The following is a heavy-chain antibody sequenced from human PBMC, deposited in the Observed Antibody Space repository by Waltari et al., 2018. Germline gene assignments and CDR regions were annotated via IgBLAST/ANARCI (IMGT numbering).Heavy chain of an antibody. Sequence: QVQLVQSGAEVTKPGASVKVSCTASGYPFTASHLHWVRQAPGQGLEWMAWINPNSGATDFAQKFQGRVIMTSDTSITTAYMELSGLTSDDTAVYYCVRGGPAIPMIRTILFDYWGQGTLVTVSS. CDR3: VRGGPAIPMIRTILFDY. J-gene: IGHJ4*02. V-gene: IGHV1-2*02. CDR1: GYPFTASH. D-gene: IGHD3-10*01. CDR2: INPNSGAT.